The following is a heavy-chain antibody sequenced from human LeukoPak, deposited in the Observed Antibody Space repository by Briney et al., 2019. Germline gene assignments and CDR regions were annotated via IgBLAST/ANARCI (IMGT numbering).Heavy chain of an antibody. CDR1: GGSISSYY. D-gene: IGHD2-8*01. Sequence: SETLSLTCTVSGGSISSYYWSWIRQPPGKGLEWIGYIYYSGSTNYNPSLKSRVTISIDTSKNQFFLRLSSVTAADTAVYYCARELYDRRSFDYWGQGTLVTVSS. CDR3: ARELYDRRSFDY. V-gene: IGHV4-59*12. J-gene: IGHJ4*02. CDR2: IYYSGST.